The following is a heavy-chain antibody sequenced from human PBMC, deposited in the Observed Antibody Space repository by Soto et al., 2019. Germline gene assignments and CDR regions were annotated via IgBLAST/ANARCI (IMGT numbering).Heavy chain of an antibody. CDR2: INPAGGST. Sequence: QVQLVQSGAEEKQPGASVKVSCKASGYSFSNNYVVWVRQAPGQGLEWMGVINPAGGSTTYAQKCEHRGTLTRDTYTRTVYIEMTSLISEETGVFYGGRVYGTYYDALTGLWGGHFDSWGQGTQVTVYS. CDR3: GRVYGTYYDALTGLWGGHFDS. D-gene: IGHD3-9*01. CDR1: GYSFSNNY. V-gene: IGHV1-46*03. J-gene: IGHJ4*02.